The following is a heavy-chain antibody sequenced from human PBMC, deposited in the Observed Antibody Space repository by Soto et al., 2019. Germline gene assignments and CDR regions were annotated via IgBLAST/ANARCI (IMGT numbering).Heavy chain of an antibody. CDR1: GGSISSYY. J-gene: IGHJ6*02. Sequence: QVQLQESGPGLVKPSETLSLTCTVSGGSISSYYWSWIRQPPGKGLEWIGYIYYSGSTNYNPSLKRRVNISVDTAKNQFSLKLSSVTAADTAVYYCASNLFTMVRGVIIPYGMDVWGQGTTVTVSS. V-gene: IGHV4-59*08. CDR3: ASNLFTMVRGVIIPYGMDV. CDR2: IYYSGST. D-gene: IGHD3-10*01.